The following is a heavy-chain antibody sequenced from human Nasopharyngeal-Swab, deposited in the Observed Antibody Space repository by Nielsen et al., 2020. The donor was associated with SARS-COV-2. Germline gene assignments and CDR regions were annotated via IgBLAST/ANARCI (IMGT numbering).Heavy chain of an antibody. V-gene: IGHV4-31*03. CDR2: IYYSGST. D-gene: IGHD5-24*01. CDR3: ARVEMATVSHAFDI. Sequence: SETLSLTCTVSGGSVSSGSYYWSWIRQPPGKGLEWIGYIYYSGSTYYNPSLKSRVTISVDTSKNQFSLKLSSVTAADTAVYYCARVEMATVSHAFDIWGQGTMVTVSS. CDR1: GGSVSSGSYY. J-gene: IGHJ3*02.